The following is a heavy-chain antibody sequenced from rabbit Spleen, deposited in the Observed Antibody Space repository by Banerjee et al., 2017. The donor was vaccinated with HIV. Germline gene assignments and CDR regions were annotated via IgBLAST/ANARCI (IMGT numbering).Heavy chain of an antibody. D-gene: IGHD8-1*01. CDR1: GISFSAGYY. CDR3: ARDSGSSFSSYGMDR. J-gene: IGHJ6*01. V-gene: IGHV1S40*01. Sequence: QSLEESGGDLVKPGASLTLTCTASGISFSAGYYTCWVRQAPGKGLEWIGIIYAAKGSTDYASWVNGRFTISSDNAQSTVDLKMTSLTAADTATYLCARDSGSSFSSYGMDRWCPGTLVPVS. CDR2: IYAAKGST.